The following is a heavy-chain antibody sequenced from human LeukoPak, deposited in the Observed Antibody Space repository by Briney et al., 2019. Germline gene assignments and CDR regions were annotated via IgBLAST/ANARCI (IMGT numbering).Heavy chain of an antibody. J-gene: IGHJ5*02. D-gene: IGHD4-23*01. CDR2: VSHSGSS. V-gene: IGHV4-34*01. CDR3: ARGIFYGGRNQYIWLDL. CDR1: GGPFRGFF. Sequence: SETLSLTCAVYGGPFRGFFWSWIRQAPGKGLEWIGEVSHSGSSNYNPSLKSRINISLDTSKSQFSLRLTSVTAADTAVYYCARGIFYGGRNQYIWLDLWGQGILVTVSS.